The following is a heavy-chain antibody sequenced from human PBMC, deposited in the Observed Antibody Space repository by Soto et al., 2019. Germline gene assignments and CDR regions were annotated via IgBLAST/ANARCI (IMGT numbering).Heavy chain of an antibody. V-gene: IGHV4-34*01. D-gene: IGHD3-10*01. CDR2: INHSGST. Sequence: QVQLQQWGAGLLKPSETLSLTCAVYGGSFSGYYWSWIRQPPGKGLEWIGEINHSGSTNYNPSLKSRVTISVDTSKNQFSLKLSSVSAAGTAVYYCARAPWWFGEWYWFDPWGQGTLVTVSS. CDR1: GGSFSGYY. J-gene: IGHJ5*02. CDR3: ARAPWWFGEWYWFDP.